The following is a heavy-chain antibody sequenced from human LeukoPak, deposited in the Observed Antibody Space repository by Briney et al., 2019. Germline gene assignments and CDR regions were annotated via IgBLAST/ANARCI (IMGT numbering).Heavy chain of an antibody. V-gene: IGHV1-3*01. CDR2: ISAGNGNT. Sequence: GASVTVSCKASGYTFTSYAIHWVRQAPGQRPEWMGWISAGNGNTKYSQNFQGRVTFISNTSATTAFMELSSPRSEDAAVYYCARDSGSGSNDYWGQGTLVTVSS. CDR1: GYTFTSYA. J-gene: IGHJ4*02. CDR3: ARDSGSGSNDY. D-gene: IGHD1-26*01.